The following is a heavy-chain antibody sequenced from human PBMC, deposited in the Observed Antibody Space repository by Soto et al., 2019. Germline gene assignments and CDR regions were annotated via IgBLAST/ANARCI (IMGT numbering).Heavy chain of an antibody. V-gene: IGHV4-61*05. J-gene: IGHJ6*03. CDR2: IYYSGST. Sequence: SETLSLTCTVSGGSISSSSCYWGWIRQPPGKGLEWIGYIYYSGSTNYNPSLKSRVTISVDTSKNQFSLKLSSVTAADTAVYYCARHEYMRIFGVVKAPMDVWGKGTTVTVSS. CDR1: GGSISSSSCY. CDR3: ARHEYMRIFGVVKAPMDV. D-gene: IGHD3-3*01.